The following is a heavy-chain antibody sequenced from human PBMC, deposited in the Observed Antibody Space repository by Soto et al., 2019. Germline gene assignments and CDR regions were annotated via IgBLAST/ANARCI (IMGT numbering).Heavy chain of an antibody. D-gene: IGHD2-2*01. CDR1: GFSLSTTAEG. V-gene: IGHV2-5*02. CDR3: AHGSCSSADCYPNPYLDY. Sequence: QITLKEAGPTLVKPTQTLKLTCTFSGFSLSTTAEGVGWIRQPPGKALEWLALIYWDDDERYSPSLKSRLTITQDTYKNQVVLTMTTVDPVDTATYYCAHGSCSSADCYPNPYLDYWGQGILVTVSS. CDR2: IYWDDDE. J-gene: IGHJ4*02.